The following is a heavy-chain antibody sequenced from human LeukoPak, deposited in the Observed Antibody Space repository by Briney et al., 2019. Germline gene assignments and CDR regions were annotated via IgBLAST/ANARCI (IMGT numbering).Heavy chain of an antibody. J-gene: IGHJ4*02. Sequence: PGRSLRLSCAASGFTFSSYAMHWVRQAPGKGLEWVAVISYDGSNKYYADSVKGRFTISRDNSKNTLYLQMNSLRAEDTAVYYCARDLGTDRTGYRFDYWGQGTLVTVSS. CDR2: ISYDGSNK. CDR1: GFTFSSYA. D-gene: IGHD7-27*01. CDR3: ARDLGTDRTGYRFDY. V-gene: IGHV3-30-3*01.